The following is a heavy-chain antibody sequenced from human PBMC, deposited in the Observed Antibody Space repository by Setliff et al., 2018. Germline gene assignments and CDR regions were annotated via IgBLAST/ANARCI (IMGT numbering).Heavy chain of an antibody. V-gene: IGHV1-2*02. CDR2: INPNAGNI. CDR1: GYTFTAYY. Sequence: ASVKVSCKASGYTFTAYYIHWVRQAPGQGLEWMGWINPNAGNINYIQKFQGRVTMTTDTSTSTAYMELRSLRSGDTAVYYCARHGDASFYYDILTGYSPPYYFDYWGQGTLVTVSS. CDR3: ARHGDASFYYDILTGYSPPYYFDY. D-gene: IGHD3-9*01. J-gene: IGHJ4*02.